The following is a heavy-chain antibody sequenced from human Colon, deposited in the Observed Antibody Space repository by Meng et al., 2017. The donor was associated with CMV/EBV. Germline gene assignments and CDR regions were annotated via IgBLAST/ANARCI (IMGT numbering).Heavy chain of an antibody. D-gene: IGHD3-16*01. CDR1: GYTFTNYH. CDR3: ANSLGAGA. Sequence: VTVSCKGSGYTFTNYHMQWVRQAPGQGLEWMGWINTNTGNPTYAQGLTGRFAFSLDSSVSTAFLQISSLKADDTAMYYCANSLGAGAWGQGTLVTVSS. CDR2: INTNTGNP. J-gene: IGHJ5*02. V-gene: IGHV7-4-1*02.